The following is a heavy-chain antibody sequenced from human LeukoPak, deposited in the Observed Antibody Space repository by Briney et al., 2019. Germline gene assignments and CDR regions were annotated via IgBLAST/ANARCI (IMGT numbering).Heavy chain of an antibody. J-gene: IGHJ4*02. Sequence: SGGSLRLSCAASGFTFSSHSMNWVRQAPGKGLEWVSSITTSSSYIYYADSVKGRFTISRHNAKNSLYLQLNSLRAEDTAVYYCVRLYDDYTNGHFDSWGQGTLVTVSS. V-gene: IGHV3-21*01. D-gene: IGHD4-11*01. CDR2: ITTSSSYI. CDR1: GFTFSSHS. CDR3: VRLYDDYTNGHFDS.